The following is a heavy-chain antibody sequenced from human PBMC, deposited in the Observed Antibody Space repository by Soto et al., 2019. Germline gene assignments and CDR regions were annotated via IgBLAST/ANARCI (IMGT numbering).Heavy chain of an antibody. J-gene: IGHJ4*02. CDR3: ARTAAFAYDSSGYYRY. V-gene: IGHV3-48*02. D-gene: IGHD3-22*01. CDR2: ISSSSSTI. CDR1: GFTFSSYS. Sequence: EVQLVESGGGLVQPGGSLRLSCAASGFTFSSYSMNWVRQAPGKGLEWVSYISSSSSTIYYADSVKGRFTISRDNAKNSLYLQMNSLRDEDTAVYYCARTAAFAYDSSGYYRYWGQGTLVTVSS.